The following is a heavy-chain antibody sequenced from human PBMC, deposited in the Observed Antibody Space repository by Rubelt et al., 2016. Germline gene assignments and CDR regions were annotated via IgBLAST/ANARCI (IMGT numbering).Heavy chain of an antibody. J-gene: IGHJ6*02. Sequence: VQLQQWGAGLLKPSETLSLTCAVYGGSFSGYYWNWIRQPPGKGLEWIGEINHSGSTNYNPSLKSRVTISVDTSKNQFSLRLSSVTAADTAVYYCARGGKQQLGPYYYVMDVWGQGTTVTVSS. CDR1: GGSFSGYY. CDR2: INHSGST. V-gene: IGHV4-34*01. CDR3: ARGGKQQLGPYYYVMDV. D-gene: IGHD6-13*01.